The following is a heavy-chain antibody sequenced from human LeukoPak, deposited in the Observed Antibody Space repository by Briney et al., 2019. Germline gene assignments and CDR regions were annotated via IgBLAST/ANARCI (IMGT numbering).Heavy chain of an antibody. J-gene: IGHJ6*02. CDR1: GGSFSGYY. CDR2: INHSGST. V-gene: IGHV4-34*01. Sequence: SETLSLTCAVYGGSFSGYYWSWIRQPPGKGLEWIGEINHSGSTSYNPSLKSRVTISVDTSKNQFSLKLSSVTAADTAVYYCAAAAGGYYYYYYGMDVWGQGTTVTVSS. CDR3: AAAAGGYYYYYYGMDV. D-gene: IGHD6-13*01.